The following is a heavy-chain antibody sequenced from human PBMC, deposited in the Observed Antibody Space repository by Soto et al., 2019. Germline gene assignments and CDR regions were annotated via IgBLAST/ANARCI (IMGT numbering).Heavy chain of an antibody. CDR1: EVGFPSSR. CDR3: TRGQIKTGYKGRHV. D-gene: IGHD2-2*02. V-gene: IGHV3-30*03. J-gene: IGHJ6*04. Sequence: AQRLACTTCEVGFPSSRLHWVCHPPGKRLKRETVVSYDGSNKYNADSVRGRFTISRDNSKNTLYLQMNSLRADENAVYYCTRGQIKTGYKGRHVWGKAITVTLFS. CDR2: VSYDGSNK.